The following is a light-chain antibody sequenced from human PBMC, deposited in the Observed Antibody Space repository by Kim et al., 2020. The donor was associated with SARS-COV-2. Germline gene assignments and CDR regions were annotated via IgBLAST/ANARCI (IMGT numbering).Light chain of an antibody. V-gene: IGKV3-15*01. J-gene: IGKJ2*03. CDR3: QQYNNWPYS. CDR1: QSVSSN. CDR2: GAS. Sequence: SRSPGERATLSCRASQSVSSNLAWYQQKPGQAPRLLLYGASTRATGIPDRFSGSGSGTEFTLTISSLQSEDSAVYYCQQYNNWPYSFGQGTKLEI.